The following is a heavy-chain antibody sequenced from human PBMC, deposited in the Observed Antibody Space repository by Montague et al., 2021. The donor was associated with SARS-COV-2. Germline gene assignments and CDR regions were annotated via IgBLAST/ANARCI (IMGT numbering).Heavy chain of an antibody. CDR1: GGSFSDYY. J-gene: IGHJ4*02. CDR2: ITHRGTS. CDR3: ARGRQHFIMIVVVMTGGEYYFDY. V-gene: IGHV4-34*01. D-gene: IGHD3-22*01. Sequence: SETLSLTCAVYGGSFSDYYWSWIRQPPGKGLEWIGEITHRGTSKYNPSLKSRVSISLDTSKNQFSLYLSSVTAADTAVYYCARGRQHFIMIVVVMTGGEYYFDYWGQGTLVTVSS.